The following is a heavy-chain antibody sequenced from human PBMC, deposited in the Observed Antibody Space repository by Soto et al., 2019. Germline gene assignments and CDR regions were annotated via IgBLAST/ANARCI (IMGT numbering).Heavy chain of an antibody. CDR1: GDSISD. CDR2: IYYSGST. V-gene: IGHV4-59*12. Sequence: SETLSLTCTVSGDSISDWSWIRQPPGKGLEWIGYIYYSGSTYYNPSLKSRVTISVDTSKNQFSLKLSSVTAADTAVYYCARAPTPWGQGTLVTVSS. CDR3: ARAPTP. J-gene: IGHJ5*02.